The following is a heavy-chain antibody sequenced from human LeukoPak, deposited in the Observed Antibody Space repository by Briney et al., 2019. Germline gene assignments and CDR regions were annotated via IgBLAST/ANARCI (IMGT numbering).Heavy chain of an antibody. CDR3: AKGRDSSSWGAFDI. D-gene: IGHD6-13*01. V-gene: IGHV3-33*06. CDR2: IWYDGSNK. J-gene: IGHJ3*02. CDR1: GFTFSSYG. Sequence: GGSLRLSCAASGFTFSSYGMHWVRQAPGKGLEWVAVIWYDGSNKYYADSVKGRFTISRDNSKNTLYLQMNSLRAEDTAVYYCAKGRDSSSWGAFDIWGQGTMVTVSS.